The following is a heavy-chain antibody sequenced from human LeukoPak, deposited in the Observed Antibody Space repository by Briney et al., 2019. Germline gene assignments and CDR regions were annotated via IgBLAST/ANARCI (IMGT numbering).Heavy chain of an antibody. CDR3: ARGDRPGYDY. CDR2: INHSGST. D-gene: IGHD1-14*01. Sequence: SETLSLTCAVYGGPFSGYYWSWIRQPPGKGLEWIGEINHSGSTNYNPSLKSRVTISVDTSKNQFSLKLSSVTAADTAVYYCARGDRPGYDYWGQGTLVTVSS. V-gene: IGHV4-34*01. J-gene: IGHJ4*02. CDR1: GGPFSGYY.